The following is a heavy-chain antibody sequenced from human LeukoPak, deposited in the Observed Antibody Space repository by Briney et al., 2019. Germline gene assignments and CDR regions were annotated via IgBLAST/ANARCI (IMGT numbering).Heavy chain of an antibody. J-gene: IGHJ5*02. V-gene: IGHV1-69*13. D-gene: IGHD6-13*01. CDR2: IIPIFGTA. CDR1: GGTFSSYA. Sequence: GASVNVSCKASGGTFSSYAISWVRQAPGQGLEWMGGIIPIFGTANYAQKFQGRVTITADESTSTAYMELSSLRSEDTAVYYCARESAAAGFNWFDPWGQGTLVTVSS. CDR3: ARESAAAGFNWFDP.